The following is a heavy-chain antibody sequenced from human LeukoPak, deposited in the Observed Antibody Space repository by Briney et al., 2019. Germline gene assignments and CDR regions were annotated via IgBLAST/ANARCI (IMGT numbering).Heavy chain of an antibody. CDR1: GFTFSNYN. CDR2: ISSGSSTI. D-gene: IGHD1-1*01. V-gene: IGHV3-48*04. Sequence: GGSLRLSCAASGFTFSNYNMNWVRQAPGKGLEWVSYISSGSSTIYYADFVKGRFTISRDNAKNSLFLQLNSLRAEDTAVYYCAREATTSPPGDYWGLGTLVTVSS. CDR3: AREATTSPPGDY. J-gene: IGHJ4*02.